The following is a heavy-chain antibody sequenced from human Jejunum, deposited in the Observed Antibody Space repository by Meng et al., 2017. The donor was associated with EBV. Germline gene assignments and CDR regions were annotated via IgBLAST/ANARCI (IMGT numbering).Heavy chain of an antibody. J-gene: IGHJ4*02. V-gene: IGHV4-4*02. CDR1: GDSIISTDTW. CDR2: IFHAGNT. D-gene: IGHD3-16*01. Sequence: QVQWQESGPGLVKPSGTLSLTCGVSGDSIISTDTWWSWVRQPPGKGLEWIGEIFHAGNTNYNPSLKSQVTMSVDTSKNQFSLNLSSVTAADSAVYYCARGSHYTWDVWGQGTLVTVSS. CDR3: ARGSHYTWDV.